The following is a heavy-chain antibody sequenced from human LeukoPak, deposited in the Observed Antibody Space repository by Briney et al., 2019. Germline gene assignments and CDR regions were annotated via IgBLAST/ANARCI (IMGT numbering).Heavy chain of an antibody. CDR1: GGSISSHY. V-gene: IGHV4-59*11. CDR3: ARGGRGSDFDY. J-gene: IGHJ4*02. D-gene: IGHD3-16*01. CDR2: IYYSGST. Sequence: PSETLSLTCTVSGGSISSHYWSWIRQPPGKGLEWIGYIYYSGSTNYNPSLKRRVTISVDTSKNQFSLKLSSVTAADTAVYYCARGGRGSDFDYWGQGTLVTVSS.